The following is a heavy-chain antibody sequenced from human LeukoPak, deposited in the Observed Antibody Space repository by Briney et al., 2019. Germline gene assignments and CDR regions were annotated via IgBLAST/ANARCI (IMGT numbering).Heavy chain of an antibody. Sequence: GGSLRLSCAASGFTFSSYGMHWVRQAPGKGLEWVAVIWYDGSNKYYADSVKGRFTISRDNSKNTLYLQMNSLRAEDTAVYYCAKGRPAYGGNSNPFDYWGQGTLVTVSS. CDR3: AKGRPAYGGNSNPFDY. CDR1: GFTFSSYG. J-gene: IGHJ4*02. D-gene: IGHD4-23*01. CDR2: IWYDGSNK. V-gene: IGHV3-33*06.